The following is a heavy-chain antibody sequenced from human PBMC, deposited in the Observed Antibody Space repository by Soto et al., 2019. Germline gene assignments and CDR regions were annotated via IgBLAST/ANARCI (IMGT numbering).Heavy chain of an antibody. J-gene: IGHJ6*02. CDR3: AKDTLYYDFWSGYPRAHYGMDV. Sequence: GGSLRLSCAASGFTFSSYAMSWVRQAPGKGLEWVSAISGSGGSTYYADSVKGRFTISRDNSKNTLYLQMDSLRAEDTAVYYCAKDTLYYDFWSGYPRAHYGMDVWGQGTTVTVSS. V-gene: IGHV3-23*01. CDR2: ISGSGGST. D-gene: IGHD3-3*01. CDR1: GFTFSSYA.